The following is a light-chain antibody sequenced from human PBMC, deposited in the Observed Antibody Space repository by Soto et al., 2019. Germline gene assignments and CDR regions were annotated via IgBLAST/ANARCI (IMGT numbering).Light chain of an antibody. CDR1: ESVSTF. CDR2: DAS. CDR3: QQRSSWPLT. V-gene: IGKV3-11*01. Sequence: EIVLTQSPATLSLSPGERATLSCRASESVSTFLAWYQQKPGQAPRLLIYDASNRDPGIPARFSGGGSGTDLPLTIRSLEPEDFAVYYCQQRSSWPLTFGGGTKVE. J-gene: IGKJ4*01.